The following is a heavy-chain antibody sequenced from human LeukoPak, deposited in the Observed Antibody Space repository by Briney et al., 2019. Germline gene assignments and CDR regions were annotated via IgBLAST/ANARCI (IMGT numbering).Heavy chain of an antibody. CDR1: GFTFSRHW. J-gene: IGHJ4*02. CDR2: IKSDGTYS. D-gene: IGHD2/OR15-2a*01. V-gene: IGHV3-74*01. CDR3: ARGRDDYFLNY. Sequence: GGSLRLSCAASGFTFSRHWMHWVRQAPGKGLVCVARIKSDGTYSDYGGSVRGRFTISRDNAKNSLSLQMNGLRVEDTAVYYCARGRDDYFLNYWGQGTLVTVSS.